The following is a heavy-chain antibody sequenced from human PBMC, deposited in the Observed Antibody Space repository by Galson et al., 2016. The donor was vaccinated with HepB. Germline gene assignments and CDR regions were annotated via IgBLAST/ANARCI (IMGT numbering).Heavy chain of an antibody. J-gene: IGHJ4*02. V-gene: IGHV3-49*04. CDR2: IRSKAYGGTT. Sequence: SLRLSCAASGFTFGDYAMSWVRQAPGKGLEWVGLIRSKAYGGTTEYAASVKGRSTILRDDSKSIAYLQMNSLKTEDTAVYYCTRTFVYWGQGTLVTVSS. CDR3: TRTFVY. D-gene: IGHD2/OR15-2a*01. CDR1: GFTFGDYA.